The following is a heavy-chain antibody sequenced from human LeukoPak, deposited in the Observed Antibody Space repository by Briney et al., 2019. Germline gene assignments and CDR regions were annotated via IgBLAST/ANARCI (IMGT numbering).Heavy chain of an antibody. V-gene: IGHV1-69*13. CDR1: GGTFSSYA. Sequence: SVNVSCKASGGTFSSYAISWVRQAPGQGLEWMGGIIPIFGTANYAQKFQGRVTITADESTSTAYMELSSLRSEDTAVYYCARVDGSKSDAFDIWGQGTMVTVSS. CDR2: IIPIFGTA. CDR3: ARVDGSKSDAFDI. D-gene: IGHD5-24*01. J-gene: IGHJ3*02.